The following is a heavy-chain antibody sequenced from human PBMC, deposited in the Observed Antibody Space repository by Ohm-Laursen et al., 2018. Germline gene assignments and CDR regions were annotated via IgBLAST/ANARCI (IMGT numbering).Heavy chain of an antibody. V-gene: IGHV1-8*01. CDR3: ARHRYCSSTSCYHYGMDV. D-gene: IGHD2-2*01. Sequence: ASVKVSCKASGYTFTSYDINWVRQATGQGLKWMGWMNPNSGNTGYAQKFQGRVTMTRNTSISTAYMELSSLRSEDTAVYYCARHRYCSSTSCYHYGMDVWGQGTTVTVSS. J-gene: IGHJ6*02. CDR1: GYTFTSYD. CDR2: MNPNSGNT.